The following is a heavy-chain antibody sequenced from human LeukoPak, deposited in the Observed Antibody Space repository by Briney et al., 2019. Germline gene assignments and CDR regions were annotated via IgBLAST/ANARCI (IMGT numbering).Heavy chain of an antibody. CDR1: GGTFNTYG. Sequence: ASVKVSCKASGGTFNTYGINWVRQAPGQGLEWMGRIIPILGKANYAQNFLGRVTITADKSTITAYMELNSLRSEDTAVYYCARGAEEMATIWGDAVDIWGQGTVVTVSS. CDR2: IIPILGKA. J-gene: IGHJ3*02. V-gene: IGHV1-69*04. CDR3: ARGAEEMATIWGDAVDI. D-gene: IGHD5-12*01.